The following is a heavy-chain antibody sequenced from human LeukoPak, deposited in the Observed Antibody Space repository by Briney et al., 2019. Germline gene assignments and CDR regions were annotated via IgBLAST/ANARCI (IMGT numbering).Heavy chain of an antibody. Sequence: SETLSLTCTVSGGHISSFYWSWLRQPPGKGLEWIAYIYYSGITNYNPSLKSRATISVDTSKKQFSLKLSSVTAADTAVYYCARVTIAAAGIEGWFDPWGQGTLVTVSS. D-gene: IGHD6-13*01. J-gene: IGHJ5*02. CDR1: GGHISSFY. CDR2: IYYSGIT. CDR3: ARVTIAAAGIEGWFDP. V-gene: IGHV4-59*01.